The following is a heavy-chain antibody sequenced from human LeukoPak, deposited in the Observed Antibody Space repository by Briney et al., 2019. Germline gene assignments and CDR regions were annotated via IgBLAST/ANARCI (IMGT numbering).Heavy chain of an antibody. CDR1: GDSFSSGAYY. CDR3: ARSGLWYFDY. Sequence: PSETLSLTCTVSGDSFSSGAYYWSWIRQHPEKGLEWIGNIHYSGTTYYNPSLKSRLSISIDTSKNQLSLKVGSVTAADTAVYYCARSGLWYFDYWGQGTLVTVSS. V-gene: IGHV4-31*03. D-gene: IGHD3-3*01. CDR2: IHYSGTT. J-gene: IGHJ4*02.